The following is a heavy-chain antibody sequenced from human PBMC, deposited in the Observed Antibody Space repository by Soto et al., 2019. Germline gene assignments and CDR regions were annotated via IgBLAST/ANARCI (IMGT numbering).Heavy chain of an antibody. V-gene: IGHV4-61*01. CDR3: GGVFPYFDP. CDR1: GGSFKSGSYS. Sequence: PSETLSLTCTVSGGSFKSGSYSWSWIRQPPGKGLEWIGYVYHTGRTSYNPSLKSRVSISMDTSKNQFSLNLDSVTAADTAEFFCGGVFPYFDPWGGGTLVTVSS. D-gene: IGHD3-16*01. J-gene: IGHJ4*02. CDR2: VYHTGRT.